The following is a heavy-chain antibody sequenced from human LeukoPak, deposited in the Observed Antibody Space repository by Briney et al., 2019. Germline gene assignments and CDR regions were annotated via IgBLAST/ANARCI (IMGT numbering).Heavy chain of an antibody. CDR3: VRDWNGDYFDY. CDR2: IHTSGDT. V-gene: IGHV4-61*02. J-gene: IGHJ4*02. CDR1: CDSISSGRYY. D-gene: IGHD1-1*01. Sequence: SETLSLTCTVSCDSISSGRYYWTWLRQPAGKALEWIGRIHTSGDTNYSPSLKSRVTISRDTSKNQFSLRLTSVAAADTAVYYCVRDWNGDYFDYWGQGTLVSVSS.